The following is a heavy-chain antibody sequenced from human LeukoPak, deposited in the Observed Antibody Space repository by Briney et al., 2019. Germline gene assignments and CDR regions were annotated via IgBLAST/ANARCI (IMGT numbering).Heavy chain of an antibody. Sequence: AGGSLRLSCVASGFTFSTCWMSWVRQAPGKGLEWVANIKEDGSEKYYVDSMEGRLTVSRDNAKNSLYLQMDSLRAEDTAVYYCARGGTFVSDYWGQGTLVTVSS. D-gene: IGHD1-1*01. CDR3: ARGGTFVSDY. CDR1: GFTFSTCW. CDR2: IKEDGSEK. J-gene: IGHJ4*02. V-gene: IGHV3-7*01.